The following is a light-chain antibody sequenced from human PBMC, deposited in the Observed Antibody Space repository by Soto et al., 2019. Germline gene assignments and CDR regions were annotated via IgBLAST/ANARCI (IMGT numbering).Light chain of an antibody. J-gene: IGKJ5*01. CDR1: QSVSSY. CDR3: QQRSNLIT. CDR2: DAS. V-gene: IGKV3-11*01. Sequence: EIVSTQSPATLSLSPWERATLSCRASQSVSSYLAWYQQKPGQAPRLLIYDASNRATGIPARFSGSGSGTDFTLTISSLEPEAFAVYYCQQRSNLITFGQGTRLEIK.